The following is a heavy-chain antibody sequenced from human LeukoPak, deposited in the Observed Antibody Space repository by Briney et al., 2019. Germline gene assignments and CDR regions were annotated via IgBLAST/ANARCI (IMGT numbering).Heavy chain of an antibody. CDR2: IIPILGIA. CDR3: ARVVDIVATTYYFDY. D-gene: IGHD5-12*01. Sequence: SVKVSCKASGYTFTNYYMYWVRQAPGQGLEWMGRIIPILGIANYAQKFQGRVTITADKSTSTAYMELSSLRSEDMAVYYCARVVDIVATTYYFDYWGQGTLVTVSS. CDR1: GYTFTNYY. J-gene: IGHJ4*02. V-gene: IGHV1-69*02.